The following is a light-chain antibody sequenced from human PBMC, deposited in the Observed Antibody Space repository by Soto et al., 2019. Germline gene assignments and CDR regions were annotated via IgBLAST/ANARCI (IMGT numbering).Light chain of an antibody. V-gene: IGKV1-5*01. J-gene: IGKJ1*01. Sequence: DIQMTQSPSTLTASVGDRVTITCRTSQSINTYLAWYQQTPWKAPRLLIYHAATLQTGVPSRFSGSGSETEFILTISRLQPDDLATYYCQQYSRYPWTFGQGTKVEI. CDR3: QQYSRYPWT. CDR2: HAA. CDR1: QSINTY.